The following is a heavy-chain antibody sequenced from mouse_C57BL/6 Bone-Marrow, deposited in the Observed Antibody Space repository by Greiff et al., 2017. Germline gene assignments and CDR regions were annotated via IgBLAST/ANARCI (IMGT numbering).Heavy chain of an antibody. CDR1: GYTFTSYW. V-gene: IGHV1-74*01. CDR3: AIAWDAMDY. CDR2: IHPSDSDT. J-gene: IGHJ4*01. D-gene: IGHD4-1*01. Sequence: QFQLLQPGAELVKPGASVKVSCKASGYTFTSYWMHWVKQRPGQGLEWIGRIHPSDSDTNSNQQFKGKATLTVHKSSRTSYIQLSSLTSWYSAVCYCAIAWDAMDYWGPGTSVTVSS.